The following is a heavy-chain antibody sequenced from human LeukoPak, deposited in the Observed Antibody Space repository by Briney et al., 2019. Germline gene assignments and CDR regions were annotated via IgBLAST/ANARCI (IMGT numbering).Heavy chain of an antibody. CDR1: GSTFSSYA. V-gene: IGHV3-23*01. J-gene: IGHJ4*02. CDR3: AKDLSYSRSWYFDY. CDR2: ISGSGGST. D-gene: IGHD2-15*01. Sequence: GGSLRLSCAASGSTFSSYAMSWVRQAPGKGLEWVSAISGSGGSTYYADSVKGRFTISRDNSKNTLYLQMNSLRAEDTAVYYCAKDLSYSRSWYFDYWGQGTLVTVSS.